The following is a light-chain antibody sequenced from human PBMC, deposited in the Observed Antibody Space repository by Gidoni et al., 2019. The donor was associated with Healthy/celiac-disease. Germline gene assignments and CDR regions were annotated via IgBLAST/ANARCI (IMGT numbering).Light chain of an antibody. J-gene: IGKJ3*01. Sequence: DIQMPQSPSSLSASVGDIVTITCRPSQSISSYLNWYQQKPGKAPKLLIYAASSLQSGVQSRFSGSGSGTDFTLSISSLQPEDFATYYCQQSYSTPLTFGPETKVGIK. CDR1: QSISSY. CDR3: QQSYSTPLT. CDR2: AAS. V-gene: IGKV1-39*01.